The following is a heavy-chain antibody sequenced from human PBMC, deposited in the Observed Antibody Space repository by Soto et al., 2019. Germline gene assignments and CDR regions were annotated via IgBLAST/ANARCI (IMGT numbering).Heavy chain of an antibody. V-gene: IGHV3-23*01. D-gene: IGHD2-15*01. Sequence: GGSLRLSCAASGFTFKNYAMTWVSQAPGKGLEWVSTIIETGRTTYYAESVKGRFTLSRDNSKNTLYLLMNSLRAEDTAVYYCARHQGSGPGLDAFDNWGQGTMVTVSS. J-gene: IGHJ3*02. CDR1: GFTFKNYA. CDR3: ARHQGSGPGLDAFDN. CDR2: IIETGRTT.